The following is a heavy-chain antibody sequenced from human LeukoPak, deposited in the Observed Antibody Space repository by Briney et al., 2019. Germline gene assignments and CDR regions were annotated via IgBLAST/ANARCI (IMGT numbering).Heavy chain of an antibody. V-gene: IGHV3-33*01. J-gene: IGHJ4*02. CDR2: IWYDGSNK. D-gene: IGHD3-22*01. Sequence: PGGSLRLSCAASGFTFSSYGMHWVRQAPGKGLEWVAAIWYDGSNKYYADSVKGLFTISRDNSKNTLYLQMNSLRAEDTAVYYCARSRGYYYESSGYPDYWGQGTLVTVSS. CDR1: GFTFSSYG. CDR3: ARSRGYYYESSGYPDY.